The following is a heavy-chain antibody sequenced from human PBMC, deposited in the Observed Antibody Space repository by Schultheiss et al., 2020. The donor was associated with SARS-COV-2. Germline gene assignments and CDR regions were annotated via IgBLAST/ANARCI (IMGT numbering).Heavy chain of an antibody. CDR1: GGSISSGGYY. V-gene: IGHV4-61*02. J-gene: IGHJ6*03. Sequence: SETLSLTCAVSGGSISSGGYYWSWIRQPAGKGLEWIGRIYTSGSTNYNPSLKSRVTISVDTSKNQFSLKLSSVTAADTAVYYCARRGGSGSYYYYYYYMDVWGKGTTVTVSS. D-gene: IGHD1-26*01. CDR2: IYTSGST. CDR3: ARRGGSGSYYYYYYYMDV.